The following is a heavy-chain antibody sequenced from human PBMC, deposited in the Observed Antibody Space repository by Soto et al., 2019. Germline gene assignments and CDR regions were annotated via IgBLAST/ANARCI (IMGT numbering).Heavy chain of an antibody. J-gene: IGHJ4*02. CDR1: RSSISSRNW. D-gene: IGHD6-6*01. CDR2: IYHSGST. V-gene: IGHV4-4*02. CDR3: ARVLRSSSSDYFDY. Sequence: SEMRSLTCAVSRSSISSRNWWIWVRQPPGKGLEWIGEIYHSGSTNYNPSLKSRVTISVDTSQNQFSLKLSSVTAADTAVYYCARVLRSSSSDYFDYWGQGTRVTVS.